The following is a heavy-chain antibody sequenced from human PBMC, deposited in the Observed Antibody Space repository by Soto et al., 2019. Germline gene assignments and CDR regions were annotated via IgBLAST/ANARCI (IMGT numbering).Heavy chain of an antibody. CDR1: GFSLSTSGMR. CDR2: IDWDDDK. D-gene: IGHD3-22*01. CDR3: ARDYYDSSGYYPPYGMDV. V-gene: IGHV2-70*04. Sequence: SGPTLVNPTQTLTLTCTFSGFSLSTSGMRVSWIRQPPGKALEWLARIDWDDDKFYSTSLKTRLTISKDTSKNQVVLTMTNMDPVDTATYYCARDYYDSSGYYPPYGMDVWGQGTTVTVSS. J-gene: IGHJ6*02.